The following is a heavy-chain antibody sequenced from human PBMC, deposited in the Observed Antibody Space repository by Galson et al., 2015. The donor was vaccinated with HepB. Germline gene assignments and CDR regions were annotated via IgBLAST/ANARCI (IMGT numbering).Heavy chain of an antibody. CDR1: GGSISRSNYF. D-gene: IGHD3-22*01. J-gene: IGHJ3*02. V-gene: IGHV4-39*07. CDR2: IYYRGST. CDR3: ANYYDSSGYFPGALDI. Sequence: SETLSLTCTVSGGSISRSNYFWGWIRQPPGKGLEWIGSIYYRGSTYYNPSLKSRVTISADTSKNQFSLKLSSVTAADTAVYYCANYYDSSGYFPGALDIWGQGTMVTVSS.